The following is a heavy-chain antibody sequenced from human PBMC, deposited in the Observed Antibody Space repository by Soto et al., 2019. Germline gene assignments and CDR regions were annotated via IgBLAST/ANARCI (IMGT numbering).Heavy chain of an antibody. CDR3: EKSDSDYAYALND. D-gene: IGHD3-16*01. V-gene: IGHV3-53*01. CDR1: GFTVSDNY. Sequence: EAQLVESGGGLIEPGGSLRLSCAASGFTVSDNYITWVRQAPGKGLEWVSLLYSGGRIYYADSVKGRFTISRDTSKTTLYLQMNSLRTEDTAGYYCEKSDSDYAYALNDWGQGTTVTVSS. CDR2: LYSGGRI. J-gene: IGHJ6*02.